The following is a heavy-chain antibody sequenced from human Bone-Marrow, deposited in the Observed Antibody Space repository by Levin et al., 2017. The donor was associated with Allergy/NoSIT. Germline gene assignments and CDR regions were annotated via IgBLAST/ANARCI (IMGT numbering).Heavy chain of an antibody. CDR3: ARSVASTVTTGADY. V-gene: IGHV1-8*01. CDR1: GYTFSSYD. Sequence: ASVKVSCKASGYTFSSYDINWVRQTTGQGLEWMGWMNPNSGNTGYAQKFQGRVTMTRNTSISTAFMELSSLRSEDTAVYYCARSVASTVTTGADYWGQGTLVTVSS. CDR2: MNPNSGNT. D-gene: IGHD4-17*01. J-gene: IGHJ4*02.